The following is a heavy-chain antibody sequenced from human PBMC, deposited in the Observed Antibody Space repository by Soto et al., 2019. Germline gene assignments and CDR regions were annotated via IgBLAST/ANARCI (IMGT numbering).Heavy chain of an antibody. Sequence: ASVKVSCKASGYTFTSYDINWVRQATGQGPEWMGWMNPDSGNTGYVQKFQGRVTMTRNTAISTAYMELSSLRSEDTAVYYCARSVGGSNVNFDYWGQGTLVTAPQ. CDR3: ARSVGGSNVNFDY. CDR2: MNPDSGNT. J-gene: IGHJ4*02. D-gene: IGHD3-10*01. CDR1: GYTFTSYD. V-gene: IGHV1-8*01.